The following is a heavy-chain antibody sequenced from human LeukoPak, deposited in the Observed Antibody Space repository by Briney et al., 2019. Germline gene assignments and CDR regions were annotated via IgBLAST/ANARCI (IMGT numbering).Heavy chain of an antibody. J-gene: IGHJ5*02. V-gene: IGHV3-30*02. CDR1: GFTFRTYG. CDR3: AQGDSGRYPTWFDP. CDR2: MRYEGSNK. Sequence: GDSLRLAWAASGFTFRTYGMHWVRQAPGKGREWVGFMRYEGSNKYYADSVKGRFTTTRDTSKNPLYLQTNSLRAEDTAVYYCAQGDSGRYPTWFDPWGERTLLTVSS. D-gene: IGHD1-26*01.